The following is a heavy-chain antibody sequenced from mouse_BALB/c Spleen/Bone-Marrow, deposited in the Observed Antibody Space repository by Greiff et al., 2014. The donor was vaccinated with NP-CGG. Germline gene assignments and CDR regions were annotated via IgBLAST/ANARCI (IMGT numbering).Heavy chain of an antibody. J-gene: IGHJ4*01. Sequence: QVQLQESGAELVKPGASVKMSCKASGYTFTSYWMYWIKQRPGQGLEWIGYINPSTGYTEYSQKFKDKATLTADKSSNTAYMQLSSLTSEDSAVYDSARNDYGKYHYYAMDYWGQGTSVTVSS. D-gene: IGHD2-1*01. CDR2: INPSTGYT. CDR3: ARNDYGKYHYYAMDY. V-gene: IGHV1-7*01. CDR1: GYTFTSYW.